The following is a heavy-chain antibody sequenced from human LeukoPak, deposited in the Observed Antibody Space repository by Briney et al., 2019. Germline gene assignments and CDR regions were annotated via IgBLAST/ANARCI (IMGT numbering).Heavy chain of an antibody. CDR3: GTTTAGGYTSGYFYYSHLDV. D-gene: IGHD5-18*01. Sequence: SETLSLTCTVSGGSISGYYWSWIRQPPGKGLEWIGYLHYSGSTNYNPSLQSRVTISVDTSTNQVSLKLSAVTAADTAVYYCGTTTAGGYTSGYFYYSHLDVWGKGTTVTISS. CDR2: LHYSGST. V-gene: IGHV4-59*01. J-gene: IGHJ6*03. CDR1: GGSISGYY.